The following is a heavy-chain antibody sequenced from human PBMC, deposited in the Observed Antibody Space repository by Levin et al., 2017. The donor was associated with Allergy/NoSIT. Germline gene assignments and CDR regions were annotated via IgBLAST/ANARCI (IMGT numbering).Heavy chain of an antibody. J-gene: IGHJ4*02. CDR3: ATVRAAVAVYFDY. V-gene: IGHV3-15*01. CDR1: GFTFSVAW. CDR2: IKSNSDGGTT. D-gene: IGHD6-13*01. Sequence: GGSLRLSCAASGFTFSVAWMSWVRQAPGKGLEWLGRIKSNSDGGTTDYAAPVKGRFTISRDDSKNTLYLQMSSLKTEDTAMYYCATVRAAVAVYFDYWGRGTLVTVSS.